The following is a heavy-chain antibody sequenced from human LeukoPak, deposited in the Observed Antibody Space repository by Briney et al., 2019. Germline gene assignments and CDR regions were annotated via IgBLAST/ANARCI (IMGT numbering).Heavy chain of an antibody. J-gene: IGHJ4*02. Sequence: PSETLSLTCTVSGGSISSYYWSWIRPPPGKGLEWIGYIYYSGSTNYNPSLKSRVTISVDTSKNQFSLKLSSVTAADTAVYYCARQRYSSSWYPYADYWGQGTLVTVSS. CDR2: IYYSGST. V-gene: IGHV4-59*08. CDR3: ARQRYSSSWYPYADY. D-gene: IGHD6-13*01. CDR1: GGSISSYY.